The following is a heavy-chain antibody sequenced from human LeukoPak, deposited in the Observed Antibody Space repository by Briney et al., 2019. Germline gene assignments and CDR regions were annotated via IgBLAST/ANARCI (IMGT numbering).Heavy chain of an antibody. CDR2: ISGSGGST. V-gene: IGHV3-23*01. J-gene: IGHJ3*02. CDR3: ARARLTGYVWGRRTFDI. CDR1: GFTFSSYG. Sequence: PGGSLRLSCAASGFTFSSYGMSWVRQAPGKGLEWVSAISGSGGSTYYADSVKGRFTISRDNSKNTLYLQMNSLRAEDTAVYYCARARLTGYVWGRRTFDIWGQGTMVTISS. D-gene: IGHD3-16*01.